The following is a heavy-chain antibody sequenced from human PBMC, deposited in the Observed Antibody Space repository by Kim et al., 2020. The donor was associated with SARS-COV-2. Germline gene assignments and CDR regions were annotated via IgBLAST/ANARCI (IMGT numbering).Heavy chain of an antibody. CDR1: GFTFSSYA. V-gene: IGHV3-23*01. CDR2: ISGSGGST. Sequence: GGSLRLSCAASGFTFSSYAMSWVRQAPGKGLEWVSAISGSGGSTYYADSVKGRFTISRDNSKNTLYLQMNSLRAEDTAVYYCAKVGGDILTGYYMETRIDFWGQGTPVTVSS. J-gene: IGHJ4*02. CDR3: AKVGGDILTGYYMETRIDF. D-gene: IGHD3-9*01.